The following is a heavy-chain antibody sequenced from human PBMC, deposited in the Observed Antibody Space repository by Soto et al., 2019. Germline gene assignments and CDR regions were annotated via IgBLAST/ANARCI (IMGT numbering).Heavy chain of an antibody. Sequence: QVQLVQSGAEVKKPGASVKVSCKASGYTFTSYGISWVRQAPGQGREWMGWISAYNGNTNYAQKLQGRVTITTDTSTSTAYMELRSLRSDDTAVYYCARRYDFWSGYYPYYFDYWCQGTLVPVSS. CDR1: GYTFTSYG. CDR2: ISAYNGNT. J-gene: IGHJ4*02. CDR3: ARRYDFWSGYYPYYFDY. D-gene: IGHD3-3*01. V-gene: IGHV1-18*01.